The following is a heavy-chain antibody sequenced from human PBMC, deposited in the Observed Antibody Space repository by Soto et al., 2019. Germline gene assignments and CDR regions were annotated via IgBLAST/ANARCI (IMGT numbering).Heavy chain of an antibody. CDR3: ARDDKIAVAAPYYYGMDV. CDR1: GFTFSSYG. D-gene: IGHD6-19*01. V-gene: IGHV3-33*01. Sequence: LRLSCAASGFTFSSYGMHWVRQAPGKGLEWVAVIWYDGSNKYYADSVKGRFTISRDNSKNTLYLQMNSLRAEDTAVYYCARDDKIAVAAPYYYGMDVWGQGTTVTVSS. CDR2: IWYDGSNK. J-gene: IGHJ6*02.